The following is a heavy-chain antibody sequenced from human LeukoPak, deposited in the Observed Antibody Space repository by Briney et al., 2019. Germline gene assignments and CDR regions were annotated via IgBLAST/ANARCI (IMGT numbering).Heavy chain of an antibody. D-gene: IGHD3-22*01. J-gene: IGHJ4*02. CDR2: VNAGNGNT. Sequence: ASVKVSCKASGYTFTSYAMHWVRQAPGQRLEWMGWVNAGNGNTKYSQKFQGRVTITRDTSASTAYMELSSLRSEDTAVYYCARGASSEAFDYWGQGTLVTVSS. CDR3: ARGASSEAFDY. V-gene: IGHV1-3*01. CDR1: GYTFTSYA.